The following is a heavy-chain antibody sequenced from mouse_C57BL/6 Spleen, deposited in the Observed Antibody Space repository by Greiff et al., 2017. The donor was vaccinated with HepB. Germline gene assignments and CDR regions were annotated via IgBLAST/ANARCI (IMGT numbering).Heavy chain of an antibody. D-gene: IGHD2-3*01. CDR3: ARRVYDGYHFDY. CDR1: GFTFSSYA. J-gene: IGHJ2*01. V-gene: IGHV5-4*01. Sequence: EVQLVESGGGLVKPGGSLKLSCAASGFTFSSYAMSWVRQTPEKRLEWVATISDGGSYTYYPDNVKGRCTISRDNAKNNLYLQMSHLKSEDTAMYYCARRVYDGYHFDYWGQGTTLTVSS. CDR2: ISDGGSYT.